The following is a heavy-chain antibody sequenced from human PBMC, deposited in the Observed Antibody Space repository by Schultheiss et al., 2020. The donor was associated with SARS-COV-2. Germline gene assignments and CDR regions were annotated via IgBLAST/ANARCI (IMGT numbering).Heavy chain of an antibody. CDR3: ARDHSRFLEWLFQGVMYFDY. D-gene: IGHD3-3*01. V-gene: IGHV3-74*01. Sequence: EGSLRLSCAASGFTFSSYAMSWVRQAPGKGLVWVSRINSDGSSTSYADSVKGRFTISRDNAKNTLYLQMNSLRAEDTAVYYCARDHSRFLEWLFQGVMYFDYWGQGTLVTVSS. CDR1: GFTFSSYA. CDR2: INSDGSST. J-gene: IGHJ4*02.